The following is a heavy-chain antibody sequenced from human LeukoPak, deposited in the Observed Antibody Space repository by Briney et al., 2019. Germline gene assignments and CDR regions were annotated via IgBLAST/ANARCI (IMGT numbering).Heavy chain of an antibody. CDR1: GYTFTSYA. V-gene: IGHV1-3*01. CDR3: ARDDGPYCSSTSCPPLGMDV. CDR2: INAGNGNT. J-gene: IGHJ6*02. D-gene: IGHD2-2*01. Sequence: ASVKVSCKASGYTFTSYAMHWVRQAPGQRLEWMGWINAGNGNTKYSQKFQGRVTITRDTSASTAYMELSSLRSEDTAVYYCARDDGPYCSSTSCPPLGMDVWGQGTTVTVSS.